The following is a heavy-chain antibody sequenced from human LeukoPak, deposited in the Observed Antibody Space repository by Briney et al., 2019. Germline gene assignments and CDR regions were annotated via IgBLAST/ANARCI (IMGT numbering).Heavy chain of an antibody. V-gene: IGHV4-61*02. D-gene: IGHD3-10*01. CDR2: IYTSGST. J-gene: IGHJ4*02. Sequence: PSGTLSLTCTVSGGSISSGSYYWSWIRQPAGKGLEWIGRIYTSGSTNYNPSLKSRVTISVDTSKNQFSLKLSSVTAAGTAVYYCAREYWPAGSGDNYFDYRGRGTLVTVSS. CDR1: GGSISSGSYY. CDR3: AREYWPAGSGDNYFDY.